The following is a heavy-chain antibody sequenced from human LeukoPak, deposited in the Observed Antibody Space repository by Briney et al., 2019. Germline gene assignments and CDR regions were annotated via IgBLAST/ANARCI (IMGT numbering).Heavy chain of an antibody. Sequence: GGSLRLSCAASGFTFSSYGMHWVRQAPGKGLEWVALTWHDGTNKCYGDSVKGRFTISRENSKNTLYLQMNSLRAEDTAVYYCAKIRAMVRGVMGYFDYWGQGTLVTVSS. D-gene: IGHD3-10*01. V-gene: IGHV3-33*06. J-gene: IGHJ4*02. CDR2: TWHDGTNK. CDR1: GFTFSSYG. CDR3: AKIRAMVRGVMGYFDY.